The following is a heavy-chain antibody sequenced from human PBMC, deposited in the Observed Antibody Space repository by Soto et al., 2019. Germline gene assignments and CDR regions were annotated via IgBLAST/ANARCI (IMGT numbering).Heavy chain of an antibody. Sequence: SETLSLTCNVSGGSISSSTYYWGWIRQPPGKGLEWIGSFYYSGSTYYNPSLKSRVTISVDASKNQFSLRLSSVTAADTAVYYCATRSDYSYGFSFDYWGQGTLVTVYS. D-gene: IGHD5-18*01. V-gene: IGHV4-39*01. CDR1: GGSISSSTYY. CDR2: FYYSGST. CDR3: ATRSDYSYGFSFDY. J-gene: IGHJ4*02.